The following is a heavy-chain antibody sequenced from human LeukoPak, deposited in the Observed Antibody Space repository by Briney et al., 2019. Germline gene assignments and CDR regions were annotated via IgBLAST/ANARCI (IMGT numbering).Heavy chain of an antibody. CDR2: IIPIFGTA. CDR3: ARAGYDDYGGNLPFDY. J-gene: IGHJ4*02. Sequence: GASVKVSCXASGGTFSSYAISWVRQAHGQGLEWMGRIIPIFGTANYAQKFQGRVTITTDESTSTAYMELSSLRSEDTAVYYCARAGYDDYGGNLPFDYWGQGTLVTVSS. V-gene: IGHV1-69*05. CDR1: GGTFSSYA. D-gene: IGHD4-23*01.